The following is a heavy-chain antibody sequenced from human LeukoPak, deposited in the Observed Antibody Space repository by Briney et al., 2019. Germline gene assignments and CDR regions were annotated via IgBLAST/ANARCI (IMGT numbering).Heavy chain of an antibody. CDR3: AIIAMVFDY. CDR2: ISGSGGST. V-gene: IGHV3-23*01. J-gene: IGHJ4*02. D-gene: IGHD5-18*01. CDR1: GFTFSSYG. Sequence: PGGSPRLSCAASGFTFSSYGMHWVRQAPGKGLEWVSAISGSGGSTYYADSVKGRFTISRDNSKNTLYLQMNSLRAEDTAVYYCAIIAMVFDYWGQGTLVTVSS.